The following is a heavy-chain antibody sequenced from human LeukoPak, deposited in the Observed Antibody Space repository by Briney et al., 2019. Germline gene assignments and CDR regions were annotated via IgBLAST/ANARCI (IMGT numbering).Heavy chain of an antibody. CDR1: GFTFSSYA. V-gene: IGHV3-23*01. J-gene: IGHJ4*02. Sequence: GGSLRLSCAASGFTFSSYAMSWIRQAPGKGLEWVSAISGSGGSTYYADSVKGRFTISRDNSKNTLYLQMNSLRAEDTAVYYCAKDHCSSTSCHFDYWGQGTLVTVSS. D-gene: IGHD2-2*01. CDR2: ISGSGGST. CDR3: AKDHCSSTSCHFDY.